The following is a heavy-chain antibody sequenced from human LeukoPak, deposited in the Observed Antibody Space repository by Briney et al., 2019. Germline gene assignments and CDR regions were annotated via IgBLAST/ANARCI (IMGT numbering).Heavy chain of an antibody. Sequence: SVKVSCKASGGTFSSYAISWVRQAPGQGLEWMGGIIPIFGTANYAQKFQGRVTITADKSASTAYMELSSLRSEDTAVYYCASAYYDSSGSRYWGQGTLVTVSS. CDR3: ASAYYDSSGSRY. D-gene: IGHD3-22*01. CDR1: GGTFSSYA. V-gene: IGHV1-69*06. CDR2: IIPIFGTA. J-gene: IGHJ4*02.